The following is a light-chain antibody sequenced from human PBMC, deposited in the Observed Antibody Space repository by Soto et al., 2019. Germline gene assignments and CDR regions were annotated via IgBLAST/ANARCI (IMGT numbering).Light chain of an antibody. CDR2: GSS. V-gene: IGKV3-20*01. CDR1: QVVASRY. J-gene: IGKJ5*01. Sequence: EIVFSQSLGTLSLSPGERATLSCRASQVVASRYLAWYQQKPVQTPRLLIYGSSTMATGIPDRFSGSGLGTDFTLTISILEPEDCAVYYCQQYGSSPIAFGQGTRLEIK. CDR3: QQYGSSPIA.